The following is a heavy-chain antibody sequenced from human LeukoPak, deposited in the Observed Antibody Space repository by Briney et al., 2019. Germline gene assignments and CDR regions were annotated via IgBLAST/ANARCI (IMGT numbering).Heavy chain of an antibody. Sequence: ASVKVSCKASGYTFTGYYIHWVRQAPGQGLEWMGWINPNSGGTNYAQNFQGRVTMTRDTSISTAYMELSRLRSDDTAVYYCARDNSEQIFDYWGQGTLVTVSS. CDR2: INPNSGGT. D-gene: IGHD4-11*01. CDR1: GYTFTGYY. CDR3: ARDNSEQIFDY. V-gene: IGHV1-2*02. J-gene: IGHJ4*02.